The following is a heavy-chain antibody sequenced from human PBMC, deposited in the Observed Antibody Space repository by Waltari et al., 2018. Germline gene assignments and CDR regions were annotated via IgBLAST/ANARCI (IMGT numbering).Heavy chain of an antibody. Sequence: FLTCTVSGGSISSSSYYWGWIRQPPGKGLEWIGSIYYSGSTYYNPSLKSRVTISVDTSKNQFSLKLSSVTAADTAVYYCARGSMITFGGVIVIPNWFDPWGQGTLVTVSS. CDR2: IYYSGST. D-gene: IGHD3-16*02. V-gene: IGHV4-39*07. J-gene: IGHJ5*02. CDR1: GGSISSSSYY. CDR3: ARGSMITFGGVIVIPNWFDP.